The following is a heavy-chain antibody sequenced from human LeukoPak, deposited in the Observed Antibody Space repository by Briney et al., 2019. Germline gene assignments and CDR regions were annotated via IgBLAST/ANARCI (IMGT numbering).Heavy chain of an antibody. J-gene: IGHJ6*03. CDR1: GFTFSSYW. D-gene: IGHD2-8*01. V-gene: IGHV3-7*01. CDR2: IKQDGSEK. CDR3: ARVDCTNGVCYSRYYYMGV. Sequence: GGSLRLSCAASGFTFSSYWMSWVRQAPGKGLEWVANIKQDGSEKYYVDSVKGRFTISRDNAKNSLYLQMNSLRAEDTAVYYCARVDCTNGVCYSRYYYMGVWGKGTTVTVSS.